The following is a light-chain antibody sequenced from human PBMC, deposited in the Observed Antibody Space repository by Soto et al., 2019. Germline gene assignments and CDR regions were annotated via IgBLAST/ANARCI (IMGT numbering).Light chain of an antibody. CDR2: DAS. J-gene: IGKJ1*01. Sequence: EIMLTQSPDTLSLYPGERATLSCRASQLVSSSLLAWYQQKPGQAPRLLIYDASRRATGIPARFTGSGSGTDFTLTITRLEPEDFAVYYCQQYGGSVPWTFGQGTKV. CDR1: QLVSSSL. CDR3: QQYGGSVPWT. V-gene: IGKV3-20*01.